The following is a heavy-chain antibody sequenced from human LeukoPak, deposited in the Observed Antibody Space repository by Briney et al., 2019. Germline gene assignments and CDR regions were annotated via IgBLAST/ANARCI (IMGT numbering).Heavy chain of an antibody. CDR3: ASSYYDFWSGSIPNYFDY. D-gene: IGHD3-3*01. CDR2: IYYSGST. Sequence: SETLSLTCTVSGGSISSHYWSWIRQPPGKGLEWIGYIYYSGSTNHNPSLKSRVTISVDTSKNQFSLKLSSVTAADTAVYYCASSYYDFWSGSIPNYFDYWGQGTLVTVSS. CDR1: GGSISSHY. V-gene: IGHV4-59*11. J-gene: IGHJ4*02.